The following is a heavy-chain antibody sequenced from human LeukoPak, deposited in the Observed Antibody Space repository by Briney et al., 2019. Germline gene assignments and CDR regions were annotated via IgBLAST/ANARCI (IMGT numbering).Heavy chain of an antibody. CDR1: GYTFTSYY. V-gene: IGHV1-46*01. CDR3: ARSQTTMIVVVMPCYFDY. J-gene: IGHJ4*02. D-gene: IGHD3-22*01. CDR2: VNPSGGST. Sequence: ASVKVSCKASGYTFTSYYMHWVRQAPGQGLEWMGIVNPSGGSTSYAQKFQGRVTMTRDTSTSTVYMELSSLRSEDTAVYYCARSQTTMIVVVMPCYFDYWGQGTLVTVSS.